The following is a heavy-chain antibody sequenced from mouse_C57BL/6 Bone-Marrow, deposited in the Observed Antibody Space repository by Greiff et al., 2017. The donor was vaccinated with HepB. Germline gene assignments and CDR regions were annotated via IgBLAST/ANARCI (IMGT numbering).Heavy chain of an antibody. CDR3: ARSVYYYGSSYWYFDV. Sequence: QVQLQQPGPELVKPGASVKLSCKASGYTFTSYWMHWVKQRPGQGLEWIGNINPSNGGTNYNEKFKSKATLTVDKSSSTAYMQLSSLTSEDSAVYYCARSVYYYGSSYWYFDVWGTGTTVTVSS. J-gene: IGHJ1*03. D-gene: IGHD1-1*01. CDR2: INPSNGGT. V-gene: IGHV1-53*01. CDR1: GYTFTSYW.